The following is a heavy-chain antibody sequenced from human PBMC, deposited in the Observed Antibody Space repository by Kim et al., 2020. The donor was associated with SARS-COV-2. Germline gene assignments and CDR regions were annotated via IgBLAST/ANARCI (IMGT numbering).Heavy chain of an antibody. V-gene: IGHV4-59*13. D-gene: IGHD2-2*01. Sequence: SETLSLTCTVSGGSISSYYWSWIRQPPGKGLEWIGYIYYSGSTNYNPSLKSRVTISVDTSKNQLSLKLSSVTAADTAVYYCARVGCSSTSCYSFWFDPWGQGTLVTVSS. J-gene: IGHJ5*02. CDR1: GGSISSYY. CDR2: IYYSGST. CDR3: ARVGCSSTSCYSFWFDP.